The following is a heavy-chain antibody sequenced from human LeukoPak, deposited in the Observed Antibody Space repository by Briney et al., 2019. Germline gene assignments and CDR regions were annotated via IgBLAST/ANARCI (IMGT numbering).Heavy chain of an antibody. CDR1: GGSISSGDYY. CDR3: ARDQQGLVQANWFDP. J-gene: IGHJ5*02. Sequence: SETLSLTCTVSGGSISSGDYYWSWIRQPPGKGLEWIGYIYYSGSTYYNPSLKSRVTISVDTSKNQFSLKLSSVTAADTAVYYCARDQQGLVQANWFDPWGQGTLVTVSS. V-gene: IGHV4-30-4*08. CDR2: IYYSGST. D-gene: IGHD2-2*01.